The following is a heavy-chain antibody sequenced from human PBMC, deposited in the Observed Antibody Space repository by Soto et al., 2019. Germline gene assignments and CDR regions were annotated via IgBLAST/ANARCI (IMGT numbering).Heavy chain of an antibody. CDR3: TTDVLRYFDRYGMDV. CDR1: GFTFSNAW. D-gene: IGHD3-9*01. Sequence: GGSLRLSCAASGFTFSNAWMNWVRQAPGKGLEWVGRIKSKTDGGTTDYAAPVKGRFTISRDDSKNTLYLQMNSLKTEDTAVYYCTTDVLRYFDRYGMDVWGQGTTVTVSS. J-gene: IGHJ6*02. CDR2: IKSKTDGGTT. V-gene: IGHV3-15*07.